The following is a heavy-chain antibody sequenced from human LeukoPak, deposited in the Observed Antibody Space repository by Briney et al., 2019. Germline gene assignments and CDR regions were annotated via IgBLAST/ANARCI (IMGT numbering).Heavy chain of an antibody. J-gene: IGHJ3*02. Sequence: GGSLRLSCAASGFTLSTYAMSWVRQAPGQGLEWVSVIYSGGSTYYADSVKGRFTISRDNSKNTLYLQMNSLRAEDTAVYYCARDRDHDAFDIWGQGTMVTVSS. V-gene: IGHV3-53*01. CDR3: ARDRDHDAFDI. CDR1: GFTLSTYA. CDR2: IYSGGST.